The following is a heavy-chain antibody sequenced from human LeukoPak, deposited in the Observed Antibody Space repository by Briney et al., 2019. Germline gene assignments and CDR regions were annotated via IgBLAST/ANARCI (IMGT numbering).Heavy chain of an antibody. CDR3: ARLYYDILTGYSLDAFDI. Sequence: PSETLSLTCAVYGGSFSGYYWSWIRQPPGKGLEWIGYIYYSGSTNYNPSLKSQVTISVDTSRNQFSLKLSSVTAADTAVYYCARLYYDILTGYSLDAFDIWGQGTMVTVSS. CDR2: IYYSGST. V-gene: IGHV4-59*01. CDR1: GGSFSGYY. D-gene: IGHD3-9*01. J-gene: IGHJ3*02.